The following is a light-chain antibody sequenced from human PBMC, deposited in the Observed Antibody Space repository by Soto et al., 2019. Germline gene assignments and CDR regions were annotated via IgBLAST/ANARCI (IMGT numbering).Light chain of an antibody. V-gene: IGLV1-40*01. CDR2: GSS. J-gene: IGLJ3*02. Sequence: QSVLTQPPSVSGAPGQRVTISCTGSSSNIGAGYDVHWYQHLPGTAPKLLIYGSSNRPSGVPDRFSGSKSGTSASLAITGLQAEYEADYYCQSYDSSLSGWVFAGGTKVTVL. CDR3: QSYDSSLSGWV. CDR1: SSNIGAGYD.